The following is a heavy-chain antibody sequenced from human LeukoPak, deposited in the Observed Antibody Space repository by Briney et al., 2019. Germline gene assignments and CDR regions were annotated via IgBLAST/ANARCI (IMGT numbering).Heavy chain of an antibody. Sequence: GGSLRLSCAASGFTFSDYYMSWIRQAPGKGLAWVSYISSSSSYTNYADSVKGRFTISRDNAKNSLYLQMNSLRAEDTAVYYCARDSADILTGADAFDIWGQGTMVTVSS. D-gene: IGHD3-9*01. V-gene: IGHV3-11*06. CDR1: GFTFSDYY. CDR3: ARDSADILTGADAFDI. CDR2: ISSSSSYT. J-gene: IGHJ3*02.